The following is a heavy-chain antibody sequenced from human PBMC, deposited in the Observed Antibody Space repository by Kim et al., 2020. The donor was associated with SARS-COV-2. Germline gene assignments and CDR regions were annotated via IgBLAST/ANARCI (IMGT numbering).Heavy chain of an antibody. D-gene: IGHD4-4*01. Sequence: SETLSLTCTVSGGSVSSGSYYWSWIRQPPGKGLEWIGYIYYSGSINYNPSLKSRVTISVDTSKNQFSLKLSSVTAADTAVYYCARGALGYSNYGLDPWG. V-gene: IGHV4-61*01. J-gene: IGHJ5*02. CDR2: IYYSGSI. CDR3: ARGALGYSNYGLDP. CDR1: GGSVSSGSYY.